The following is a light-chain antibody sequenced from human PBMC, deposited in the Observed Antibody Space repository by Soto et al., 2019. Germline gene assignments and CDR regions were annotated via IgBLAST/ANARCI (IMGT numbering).Light chain of an antibody. V-gene: IGLV1-40*01. CDR2: GNS. J-gene: IGLJ1*01. Sequence: QSVLTQPPSVSGAPGQRVTISCTGSSSNIGAGYDVHWYQQLPGTAPKLLIYGNSNRPSGVPDRFSGSKSGTSASLAITGLQAEDEADYYCQSYDSRLSGSRLFGTGTKVTVL. CDR3: QSYDSRLSGSRL. CDR1: SSNIGAGYD.